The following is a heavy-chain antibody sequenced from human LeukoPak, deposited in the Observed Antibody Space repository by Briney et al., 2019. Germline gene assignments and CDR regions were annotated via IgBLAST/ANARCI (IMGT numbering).Heavy chain of an antibody. CDR1: GFTFSSYA. CDR3: AKDKSIAAAGNDASDI. D-gene: IGHD6-13*01. CDR2: ISGSGGST. J-gene: IGHJ3*02. Sequence: GGSLRLSCAASGFTFSSYAMSWVRQAPGKGLEWVSAISGSGGSTYYADSVKGRFTISRDNSKNTLYLQMNSLRAEDTAVYYCAKDKSIAAAGNDASDIWGQGTMVTVSS. V-gene: IGHV3-23*01.